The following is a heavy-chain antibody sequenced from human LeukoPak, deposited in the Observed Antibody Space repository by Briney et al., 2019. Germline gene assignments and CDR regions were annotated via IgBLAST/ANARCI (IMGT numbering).Heavy chain of an antibody. CDR2: INSDGSSR. D-gene: IGHD3-10*01. Sequence: GGSLRLSCAASGFTLSIYAMSWVRQAPGKGLVWVSRINSDGSSRSYADSVKGRFTTSRDNAKNTLYLQMNSLRAEDTAVYYCAKDGDYGSGSYTPFDYWGQGTLVTVSS. J-gene: IGHJ4*02. CDR3: AKDGDYGSGSYTPFDY. V-gene: IGHV3-74*01. CDR1: GFTLSIYA.